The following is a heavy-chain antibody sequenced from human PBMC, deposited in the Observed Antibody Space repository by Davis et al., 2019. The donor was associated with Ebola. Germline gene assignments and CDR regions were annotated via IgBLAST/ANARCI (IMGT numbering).Heavy chain of an antibody. CDR1: GFTFGDYA. Sequence: GESLKISCTASGFTFGDYAMSWFRQAPGKGLEWVGRIKSKTDGGTTDYAAPVKGRFTISRDDSKNTLYLQMNSLKTEDTAVYYCTTRNYWFDPWGQGTLVTVSS. CDR3: TTRNYWFDP. J-gene: IGHJ5*02. CDR2: IKSKTDGGTT. D-gene: IGHD4-11*01. V-gene: IGHV3-15*01.